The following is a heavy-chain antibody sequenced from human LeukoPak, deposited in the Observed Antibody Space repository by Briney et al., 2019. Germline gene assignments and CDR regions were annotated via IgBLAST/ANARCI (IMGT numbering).Heavy chain of an antibody. V-gene: IGHV3-33*01. J-gene: IGHJ6*03. Sequence: GRSLRLSCAASGFTFSSYGMHWVRQAPGKGLEWGAVIWYDGSNKYYADSVKGRFTISRDNSKNTLYLQMNSLRAEDTAVYYCARAKVVPAAIYYYYYMDVWGKGTTVTVSS. CDR3: ARAKVVPAAIYYYYYMDV. CDR1: GFTFSSYG. CDR2: IWYDGSNK. D-gene: IGHD2-2*02.